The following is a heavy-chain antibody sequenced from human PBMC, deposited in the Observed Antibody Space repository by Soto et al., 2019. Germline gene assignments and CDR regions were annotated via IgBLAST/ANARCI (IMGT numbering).Heavy chain of an antibody. Sequence: QVQLVQSGPEMMQPGASVKVSCKASGYASLSYAMHWVRQVHGQVYEWLGWINAGVDGTMYSERFQGRVKINRDTSANTVYMELNALTSEDTAVYYCAREVAGVTSFDYWGQGSLVIVSS. CDR2: INAGVDGT. CDR3: AREVAGVTSFDY. D-gene: IGHD3-16*01. CDR1: GYASLSYA. J-gene: IGHJ4*02. V-gene: IGHV1-3*01.